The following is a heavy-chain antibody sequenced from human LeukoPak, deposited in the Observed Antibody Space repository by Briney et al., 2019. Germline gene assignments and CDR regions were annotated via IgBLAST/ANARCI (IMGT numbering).Heavy chain of an antibody. D-gene: IGHD1-26*01. CDR2: ISTSGYGT. CDR1: GFTFSSYG. J-gene: IGHJ2*01. Sequence: GGTLRLSRAASGFTFSSYGMSWVRQAPGKGLEWVSAISTSGYGTYYADSVKGRFTISRDNSKNTLYLQMNSLRAEDTAVYYCAKSSGTYSLWYFDLWGRGTLVTVSS. V-gene: IGHV3-23*01. CDR3: AKSSGTYSLWYFDL.